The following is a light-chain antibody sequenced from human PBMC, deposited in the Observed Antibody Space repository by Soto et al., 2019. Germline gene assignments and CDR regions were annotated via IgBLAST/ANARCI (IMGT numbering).Light chain of an antibody. V-gene: IGKV3D-15*01. J-gene: IGKJ5*01. CDR3: QQHGQWPIT. Sequence: ERVMAQSPAAQSVSPGERATLSCRSSQSVNSNYLAWYQQKPGQAPRLLIYGISKRATDIPDRFSGSGSGTEFTLTISSLQPEDFATYYCQQHGQWPITFGQGTRLEIK. CDR1: QSVNSN. CDR2: GIS.